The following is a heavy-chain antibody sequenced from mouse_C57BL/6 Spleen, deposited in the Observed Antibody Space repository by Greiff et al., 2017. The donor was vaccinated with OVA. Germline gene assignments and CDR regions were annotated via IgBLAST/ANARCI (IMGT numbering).Heavy chain of an antibody. CDR3: ARWGYGYPFGD. V-gene: IGHV1-50*01. J-gene: IGHJ2*01. Sequence: QVQLQQPGAELVKPGASVKLSCTASGYTFTSYWMQWVKQRPGQGLEWIGEIDPSDSYTTYNQKFKGKATLTVDTYSSTAYMQLSSLTSEDAAVYYCARWGYGYPFGDWGQGTTLTVSS. D-gene: IGHD2-2*01. CDR2: IDPSDSYT. CDR1: GYTFTSYW.